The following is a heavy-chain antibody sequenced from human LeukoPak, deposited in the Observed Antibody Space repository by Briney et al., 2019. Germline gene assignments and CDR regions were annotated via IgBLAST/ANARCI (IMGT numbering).Heavy chain of an antibody. D-gene: IGHD5-24*01. J-gene: IGHJ4*02. Sequence: HGESLKISGQGSGYSFTSYWISWVRQMPGKGLEWMGIIYPGDSDTRYSPSFQGQVTISADKSISTAYLQWSSLKASDTAMYYYASLREIATIDWGQGTLVTVSS. CDR2: IYPGDSDT. V-gene: IGHV5-51*01. CDR3: ASLREIATID. CDR1: GYSFTSYW.